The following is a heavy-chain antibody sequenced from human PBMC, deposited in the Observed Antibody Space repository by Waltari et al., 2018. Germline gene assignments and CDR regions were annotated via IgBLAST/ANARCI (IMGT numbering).Heavy chain of an antibody. Sequence: QVQLVESGGGVVQPGRSLSLSCATSGFSFTDYGMHWVRQAPGKGLEWVAVIRCGGTDRFYSDSVKGRFTVSRDTSNNTVYLQMNSLRAEDTAVYYCARDLLDQYFDYWGQGALVAVSS. D-gene: IGHD3-3*01. CDR3: ARDLLDQYFDY. V-gene: IGHV3-33*01. CDR2: IRCGGTDR. J-gene: IGHJ4*02. CDR1: GFSFTDYG.